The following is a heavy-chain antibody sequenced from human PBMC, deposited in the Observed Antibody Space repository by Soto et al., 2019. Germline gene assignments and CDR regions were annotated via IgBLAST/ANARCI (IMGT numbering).Heavy chain of an antibody. D-gene: IGHD3-10*01. Sequence: GGSLKLSCAAPGFRFSNAWMSWVRQAPGKVLEWVGHIKSKTDGGTTDYAAPVKGRFTISRDDSKNTLYLQMSSLKTDDTAVYYCTTEYYGSASYNYWGQGT. CDR1: GFRFSNAW. CDR3: TTEYYGSASYNY. V-gene: IGHV3-15*01. CDR2: IKSKTDGGTT. J-gene: IGHJ4*02.